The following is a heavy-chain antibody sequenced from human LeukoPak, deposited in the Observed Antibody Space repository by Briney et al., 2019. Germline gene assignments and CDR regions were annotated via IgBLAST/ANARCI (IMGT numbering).Heavy chain of an antibody. Sequence: SVKVSCKASGGTFSSYAISWVRQAPGQGLEWMGRITPIFGTANYAQKFQGRVTITTDESTSTAYMELSSLRSEDTAVYYCAREGDSITMMSPPDYWGQGTLVTVSS. CDR3: AREGDSITMMSPPDY. CDR1: GGTFSSYA. D-gene: IGHD3-22*01. CDR2: ITPIFGTA. V-gene: IGHV1-69*05. J-gene: IGHJ4*02.